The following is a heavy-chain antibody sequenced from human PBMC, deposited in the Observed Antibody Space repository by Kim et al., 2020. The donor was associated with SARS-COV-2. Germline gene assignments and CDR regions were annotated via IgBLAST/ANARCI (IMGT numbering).Heavy chain of an antibody. Sequence: GGSLRLSCAASGFTFSSYAMSWVRQAPGKGLEWVSAISGSGGSTYYADSVKGRFTISRDNSKNTLYLQMNSLRAEDTAVYYCAKDPIKRWFGEFPIDYWGQGTLVTVSS. V-gene: IGHV3-23*01. CDR3: AKDPIKRWFGEFPIDY. CDR1: GFTFSSYA. CDR2: ISGSGGST. D-gene: IGHD3-10*01. J-gene: IGHJ4*02.